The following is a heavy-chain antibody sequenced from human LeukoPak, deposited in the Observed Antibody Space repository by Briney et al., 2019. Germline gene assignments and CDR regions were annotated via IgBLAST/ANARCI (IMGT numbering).Heavy chain of an antibody. J-gene: IGHJ3*02. V-gene: IGHV4-34*01. CDR1: GGSFSGYY. CDR3: ARVGNDAFDI. Sequence: SETLSLTCAVYGGSFSGYYWSWIRQPPGKGLEWIGEINHSGSTNYNPSLKSRVTISVDTSKNQFSLKLSSVTAADTAAYYCARVGNDAFDIWGQGTMVTVSS. CDR2: INHSGST.